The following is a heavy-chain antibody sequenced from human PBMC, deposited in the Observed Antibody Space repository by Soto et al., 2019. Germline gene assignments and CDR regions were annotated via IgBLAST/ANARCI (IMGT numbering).Heavy chain of an antibody. J-gene: IGHJ6*02. CDR2: ISSSSSYI. CDR3: ARDRMPQGILQDYYYYYGMDV. D-gene: IGHD4-4*01. Sequence: GGSLRLSCAASGFTFSSYSMNWVRQAPGKGLEWVSSISSSSSYIYYADSVKGRFTISRDNAKNSLYLQMNSLRAEDTAVYYCARDRMPQGILQDYYYYYGMDVWGQGTTVTVSS. CDR1: GFTFSSYS. V-gene: IGHV3-21*01.